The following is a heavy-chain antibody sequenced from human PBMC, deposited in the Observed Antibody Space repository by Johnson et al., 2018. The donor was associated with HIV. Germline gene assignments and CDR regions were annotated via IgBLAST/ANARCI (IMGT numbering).Heavy chain of an antibody. CDR3: ARRRVAGDDAFDM. CDR2: IHSGGGT. V-gene: IGHV3-66*01. Sequence: VQLVESGGGLVKPGGSLRLSCAASGFTFSDYYMTWVRQGPGKGLEWVSVIHSGGGTYYAASVTGRFTISRDNYKNTLDLQMNSLRGEDTAVYYCARRRVAGDDAFDMWGQGTMVSVSS. CDR1: GFTFSDYY. D-gene: IGHD6-19*01. J-gene: IGHJ3*02.